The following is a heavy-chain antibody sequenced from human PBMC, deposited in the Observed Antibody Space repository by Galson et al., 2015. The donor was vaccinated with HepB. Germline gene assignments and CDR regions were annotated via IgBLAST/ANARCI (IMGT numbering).Heavy chain of an antibody. Sequence: TLSLTCTVSGVSISGYYWSWIRRAPTKGLGWIGYIYDSGSTKYNPSLKSRVTIFVDMSKNNFSLTLTSVTAADTAVYYCARLGYGDSSYYFDSWGQGTLVTVSS. CDR3: ARLGYGDSSYYFDS. J-gene: IGHJ4*02. V-gene: IGHV4-59*08. CDR2: IYDSGST. D-gene: IGHD4-17*01. CDR1: GVSISGYY.